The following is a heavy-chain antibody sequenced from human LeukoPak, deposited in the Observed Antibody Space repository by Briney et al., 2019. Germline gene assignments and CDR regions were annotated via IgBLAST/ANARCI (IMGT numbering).Heavy chain of an antibody. CDR3: ARGSSWYVDFQH. D-gene: IGHD6-13*01. V-gene: IGHV3-23*01. CDR1: GFTFSSYA. Sequence: GGSLRLSCAASGFTFSSYAMSWVRQAPGKGLEWVSAISGSGGSTYCADSVKGRFTISRDNSKNTLYLQMNSLRAEDTAVYYCARGSSWYVDFQHWGQGTLVTVSS. CDR2: ISGSGGST. J-gene: IGHJ1*01.